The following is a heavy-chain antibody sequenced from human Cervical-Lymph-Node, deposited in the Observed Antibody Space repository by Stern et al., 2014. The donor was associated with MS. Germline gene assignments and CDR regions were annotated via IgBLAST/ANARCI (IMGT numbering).Heavy chain of an antibody. Sequence: VQLVQSGAEVKKPGASVKVSCMASGYSFTSYFINWVRQAPGQGLEWMGIINPSAGNTNYAKKFQGRVVMTSDPSTGTVYMELSSLRSEDTAVYYCARDEGADYWGQGTLVTVSS. CDR1: GYSFTSYF. CDR3: ARDEGADY. CDR2: INPSAGNT. V-gene: IGHV1-46*01. J-gene: IGHJ4*02.